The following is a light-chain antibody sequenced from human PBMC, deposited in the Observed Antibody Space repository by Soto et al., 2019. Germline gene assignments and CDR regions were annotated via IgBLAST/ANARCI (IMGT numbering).Light chain of an antibody. CDR2: EVS. CDR1: TSDIGGHKY. CDR3: SSYTSSSTYV. J-gene: IGLJ1*01. Sequence: QSALTQPASVSGSPGQSITISCTGTTSDIGGHKYVSWYQQHPDKAPKVLIFEVSNRPSGISDRFSGSKSGNTASLTISGLQAEDEADYYCSSYTSSSTYVLGTGTKLTVL. V-gene: IGLV2-14*01.